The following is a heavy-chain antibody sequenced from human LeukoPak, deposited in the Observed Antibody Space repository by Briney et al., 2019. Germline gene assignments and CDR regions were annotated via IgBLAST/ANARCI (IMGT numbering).Heavy chain of an antibody. V-gene: IGHV3-23*01. J-gene: IGHJ4*02. CDR2: ISDSGGST. Sequence: GGSLRLSCAVSGLTLSNYGMSWVRQAPGKGLEWVAGISDSGGSTNYADSVKGRFTISRDNPKNTLYLQMNSLRAEGTAVYVCAKRGVVIRVILVGFHKEAYYFDSWGQGALVTVSS. CDR3: AKRGVVIRVILVGFHKEAYYFDS. CDR1: GLTLSNYG. D-gene: IGHD3-22*01.